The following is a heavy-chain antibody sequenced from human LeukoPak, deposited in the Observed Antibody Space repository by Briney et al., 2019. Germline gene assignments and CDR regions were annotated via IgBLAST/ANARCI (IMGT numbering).Heavy chain of an antibody. CDR3: GRVSCGGNCYSLIGTFDI. D-gene: IGHD2-15*01. CDR2: ILPIFGTT. CDR1: RVTFSSYA. J-gene: IGHJ3*02. V-gene: IGHV1-69*13. Sequence: SVKVSCKASRVTFSSYAISWVRQAPGQGREWMGGILPIFGTTNYAQKFQARVTLTADESTSTAYMEMSSLRSEDTAVYYCGRVSCGGNCYSLIGTFDIWGQGTMVTVSS.